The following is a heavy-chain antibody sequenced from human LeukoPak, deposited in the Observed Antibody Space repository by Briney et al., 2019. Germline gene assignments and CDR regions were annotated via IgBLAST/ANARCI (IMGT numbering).Heavy chain of an antibody. Sequence: SETLSLTCTVSGGSISSYYWSWIRQPPGKGLEWIGYIYYSGGTNYNPSLKSRVTISVDTSKNHFSLKLSSVTAADTAVYYCAGYYYDSSGPTFDYWGQGTLVTVSS. V-gene: IGHV4-59*01. CDR2: IYYSGGT. D-gene: IGHD3-22*01. J-gene: IGHJ4*02. CDR3: AGYYYDSSGPTFDY. CDR1: GGSISSYY.